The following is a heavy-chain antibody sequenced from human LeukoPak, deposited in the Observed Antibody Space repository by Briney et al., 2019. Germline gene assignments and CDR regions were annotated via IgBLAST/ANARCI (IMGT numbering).Heavy chain of an antibody. V-gene: IGHV3-20*04. CDR1: GFTSDDYG. CDR3: ARISGSSMRFDY. J-gene: IGHJ4*02. D-gene: IGHD1-26*01. CDR2: INWNGGST. Sequence: PGGSLRLSCAASGFTSDDYGMSWVRQAPGKGLEWVSGINWNGGSTGYADSVKGRFTISRDNAKNSLYLQMNSLRAEDTALYYCARISGSSMRFDYWGQGTLVTVSS.